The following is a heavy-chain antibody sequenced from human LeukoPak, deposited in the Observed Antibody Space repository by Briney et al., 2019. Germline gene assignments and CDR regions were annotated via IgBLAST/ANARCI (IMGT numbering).Heavy chain of an antibody. CDR2: IYPGDSDT. CDR1: GYSFTTYW. J-gene: IGHJ4*02. Sequence: GESLQISCKGSGYSFTTYWIGWVRQMPGKGLEWMGIIYPGDSDTRYRPSFQGQVTIAADKSISTAYLQWSSLKASDTAMYYCVRGYYHFDYWGQGTLVTVSS. D-gene: IGHD3-22*01. V-gene: IGHV5-51*06. CDR3: VRGYYHFDY.